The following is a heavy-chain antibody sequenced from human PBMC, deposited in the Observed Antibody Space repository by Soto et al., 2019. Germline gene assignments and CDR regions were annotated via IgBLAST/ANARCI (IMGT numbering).Heavy chain of an antibody. D-gene: IGHD6-19*01. CDR1: GGSFSGYY. CDR3: ATLGVSSGWYGDYFAY. CDR2: IYHSGTT. J-gene: IGHJ4*02. V-gene: IGHV4-34*01. Sequence: SETLSLTCAVYGGSFSGYYWSWIRQPPGKGLEWIGEIYHSGTTTYNPSLKSRVTISVDKSNNQFSLKLNSVTAADTAVYYCATLGVSSGWYGDYFAYWGRGTLVTVSS.